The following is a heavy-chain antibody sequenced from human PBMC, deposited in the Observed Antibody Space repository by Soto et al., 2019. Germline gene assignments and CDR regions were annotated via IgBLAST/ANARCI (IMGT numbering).Heavy chain of an antibody. J-gene: IGHJ5*02. CDR1: GGSISSYY. Sequence: SETLSLTCTVSGGSISSYYWTWIRQPPGKGLEWIGYIYYSGSTNHNPSLKGRVTISVDTSKNQFSLKLSSVTAADTAVYYCARVNDFWTGYYSTNWFDPWGQGTLVTVSS. CDR2: IYYSGST. V-gene: IGHV4-59*01. D-gene: IGHD3-3*01. CDR3: ARVNDFWTGYYSTNWFDP.